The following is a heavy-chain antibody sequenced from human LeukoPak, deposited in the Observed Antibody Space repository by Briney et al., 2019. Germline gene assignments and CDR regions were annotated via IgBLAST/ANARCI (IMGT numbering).Heavy chain of an antibody. J-gene: IGHJ6*03. V-gene: IGHV4-38-2*01. Sequence: SETLSLTCAVSGYSISSGYYWGWIRQPPGKGLGWIGSIYHSGSTYYNPSLKSRVTISVDTSKNQFSLKLSSVTAADTAVYYCARGKGSGWDHHAEYYYYYYYMDVWGKGTTVTVSS. CDR2: IYHSGST. D-gene: IGHD6-19*01. CDR3: ARGKGSGWDHHAEYYYYYYYMDV. CDR1: GYSISSGYY.